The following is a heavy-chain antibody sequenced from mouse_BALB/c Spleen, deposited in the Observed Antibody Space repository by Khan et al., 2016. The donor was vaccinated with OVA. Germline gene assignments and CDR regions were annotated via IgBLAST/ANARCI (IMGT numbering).Heavy chain of an antibody. V-gene: IGHV1-4*02. D-gene: IGHD1-2*01. CDR3: ASLRLRVDY. CDR2: INPSSGYI. J-gene: IGHJ4*01. Sequence: QVQLKQSAAELARPGASVKMSCKASGYSFTTYTIHWVKQRPGQGLEWIGNINPSSGYIEYNQKFKDKTTLTADKSSRTAYMPLSSLTSEDSAVYYCASLRLRVDYGGQGTSVTVSS. CDR1: GYSFTTYT.